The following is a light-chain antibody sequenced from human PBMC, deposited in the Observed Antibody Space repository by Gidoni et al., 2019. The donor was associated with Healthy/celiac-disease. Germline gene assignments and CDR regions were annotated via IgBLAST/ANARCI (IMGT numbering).Light chain of an antibody. J-gene: IGKJ4*01. CDR2: AAS. Sequence: DIQLTQSPSFLSASVGDRVTITCRASQGISSYLAWYQQQPGKAPKLLIYAASNLQSGVPSRFSGSGSGTEFTLTISSLQPEDFATYYCQQLNSYPLTFGGGTKVEIK. CDR1: QGISSY. V-gene: IGKV1-9*01. CDR3: QQLNSYPLT.